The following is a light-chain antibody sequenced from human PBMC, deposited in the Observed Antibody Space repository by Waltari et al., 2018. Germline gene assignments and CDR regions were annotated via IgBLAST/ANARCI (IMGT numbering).Light chain of an antibody. CDR2: GAS. CDR1: RDIGKW. Sequence: DIQMTQSQSSLSASPGDRVPITCRASRDIGKWLAWDQQKPGKGPKLLIYGASGLQTGVPSRFSGSGSGTVFTLTINSLQPEDFATYFCQQADSLPLTFGGGTRVEIK. CDR3: QQADSLPLT. J-gene: IGKJ4*01. V-gene: IGKV1-12*01.